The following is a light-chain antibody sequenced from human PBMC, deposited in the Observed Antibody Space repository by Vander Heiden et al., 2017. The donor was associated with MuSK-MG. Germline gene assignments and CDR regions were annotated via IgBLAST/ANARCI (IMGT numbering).Light chain of an antibody. CDR1: KLGDKY. V-gene: IGLV3-1*01. CDR2: QDT. J-gene: IGLJ3*02. Sequence: SYELTQPPSVSVSPGQTASITCSGDKLGDKYVCWYQQKPGQSPVLVIYQDTKRPSGIPERFSGSNSGNTATLTISGTQAMDEADYYCQARDISTRVFGGGTKLTVL. CDR3: QARDISTRV.